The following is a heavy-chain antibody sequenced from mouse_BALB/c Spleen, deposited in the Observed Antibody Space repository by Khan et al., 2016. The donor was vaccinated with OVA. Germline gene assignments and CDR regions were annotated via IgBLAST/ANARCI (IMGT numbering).Heavy chain of an antibody. CDR2: ISYSGNT. Sequence: VQLKESGPGLVKPSQSLSLTCTVTGYSITSDYAWNWIRQFPGNKLEWMGHISYSGNTKYNPFLKSRISITRDTSKNQFFLQLNSVATEDTATYYCARIYGRDFDYWGQGTTLTVSS. CDR3: ARIYGRDFDY. D-gene: IGHD1-1*01. CDR1: GYSITSDYA. V-gene: IGHV3-2*02. J-gene: IGHJ2*01.